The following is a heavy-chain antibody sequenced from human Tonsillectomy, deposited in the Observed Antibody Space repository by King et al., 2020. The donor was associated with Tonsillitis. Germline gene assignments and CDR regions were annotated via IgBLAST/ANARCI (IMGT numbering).Heavy chain of an antibody. J-gene: IGHJ4*02. V-gene: IGHV4-59*01. CDR1: GGSISSYY. CDR3: ARTPPATSGSYHNFDY. Sequence: QLQESGPGLVKPSETLSLTCTVSGGSISSYYWTWIRQPPGRGLEWIGNIYDSGCTYYNPSLKSRVTISVDTSKNRFSLKLSSVTAADTAVYYCARTPPATSGSYHNFDYWGPGTLVTVSS. CDR2: IYDSGCT. D-gene: IGHD1-26*01.